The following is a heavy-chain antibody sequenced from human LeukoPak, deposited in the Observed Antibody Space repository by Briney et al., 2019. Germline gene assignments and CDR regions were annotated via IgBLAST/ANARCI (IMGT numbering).Heavy chain of an antibody. V-gene: IGHV1-46*01. J-gene: IGHJ5*02. Sequence: ASVKVSCKASGYTFTSYYMHWVRQAPGQGLEWMGIINPSGGSTSYAQKFQGRVTMTRDTSTSTVYMELSSLRSEDTAVYYWARGGITIFGVVPNWFDPWGQGTLVTVSS. D-gene: IGHD3-3*01. CDR2: INPSGGST. CDR3: ARGGITIFGVVPNWFDP. CDR1: GYTFTSYY.